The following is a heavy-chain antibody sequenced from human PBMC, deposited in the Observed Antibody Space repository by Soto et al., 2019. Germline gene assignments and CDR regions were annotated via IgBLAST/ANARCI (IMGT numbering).Heavy chain of an antibody. D-gene: IGHD2-2*01. J-gene: IGHJ6*02. V-gene: IGHV3-15*07. CDR3: TTGEIVVVPAAIPYGMDV. CDR1: GFTFSNAW. CDR2: IKSKTDGGTT. Sequence: GGSLRLSCAASGFTFSNAWMNWVRQAPGKGLEWVGRIKSKTDGGTTDYAAPVKGRFTISRDDSKNTLYLQMNSLKTEDTAVYYCTTGEIVVVPAAIPYGMDVWGQGTTVTVSS.